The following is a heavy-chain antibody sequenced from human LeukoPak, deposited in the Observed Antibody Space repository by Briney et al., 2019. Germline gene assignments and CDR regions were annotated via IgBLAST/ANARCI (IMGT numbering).Heavy chain of an antibody. CDR2: ISYDGSNK. D-gene: IGHD6-19*01. CDR1: GFTFSSYG. CDR3: ARSGSGWFYYFDY. V-gene: IGHV3-30*06. J-gene: IGHJ4*02. Sequence: GRSLRLSCAASGFTFSSYGMHWVRQAPGKGLEWVALISYDGSNKSYADSVKGRITISRDNSKNTLFLQMNSLRPEDTAVYYCARSGSGWFYYFDYWGQGILVTVSS.